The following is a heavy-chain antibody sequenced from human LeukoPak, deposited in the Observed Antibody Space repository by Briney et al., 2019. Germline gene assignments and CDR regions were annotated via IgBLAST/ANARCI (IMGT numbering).Heavy chain of an antibody. V-gene: IGHV4-39*07. Sequence: PSETLSLTCTVSGGSISSSSYYWGWIRQPPGKGLEWIGSIYYSGSTNYNPSLKSRVTISVDTSKNQFSLKLSSVTAADTAVYYCATTQYYDILTGFQGDAFDIWGQGTMVTVSS. J-gene: IGHJ3*02. CDR1: GGSISSSSYY. CDR2: IYYSGST. CDR3: ATTQYYDILTGFQGDAFDI. D-gene: IGHD3-9*01.